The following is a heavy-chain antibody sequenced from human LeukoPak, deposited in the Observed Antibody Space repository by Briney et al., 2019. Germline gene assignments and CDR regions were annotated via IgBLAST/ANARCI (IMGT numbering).Heavy chain of an antibody. V-gene: IGHV3-21*01. CDR2: IRSGSTYI. CDR3: ARDGIFDY. Sequence: PGGSLRLSCAASGFTFSTYSMHCVRRAPGKGLEWVSSIRSGSTYINYADSVKGRFTISRDDAKKSLYLQMNSLRAEDTAVYYCARDGIFDYWGQGTLVTVSS. CDR1: GFTFSTYS. J-gene: IGHJ4*02.